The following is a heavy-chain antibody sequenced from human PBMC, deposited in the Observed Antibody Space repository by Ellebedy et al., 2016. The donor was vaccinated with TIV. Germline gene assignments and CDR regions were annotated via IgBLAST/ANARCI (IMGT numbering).Heavy chain of an antibody. Sequence: SETLSLTCTVSGGSISSYYWSWIRQPPGKGLEWIGYIYYSGSTNYNPSLKSRVTISVDTSKNQFSVKLSSVTAADTAVYYCARDRALYGDYSAGWFDPWGQGTLVTVSS. CDR3: ARDRALYGDYSAGWFDP. CDR1: GGSISSYY. V-gene: IGHV4-59*01. CDR2: IYYSGST. J-gene: IGHJ5*02. D-gene: IGHD4-17*01.